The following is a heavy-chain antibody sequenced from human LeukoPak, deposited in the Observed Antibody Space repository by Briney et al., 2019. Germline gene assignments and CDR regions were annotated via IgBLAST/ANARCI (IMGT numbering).Heavy chain of an antibody. D-gene: IGHD5-12*01. V-gene: IGHV3-23*01. CDR1: GFTLSSYS. CDR2: ISPGGDIK. J-gene: IGHJ4*02. Sequence: PGGSLRLSCAASGFTLSSYSMNWVRQAPGKGLEWVSGISPGGDIKYYADSVKGRFVISRDNSKNTVYLQMNSLRVDDTARYYCAQDGAWLRFDHWGQGTLVTVSS. CDR3: AQDGAWLRFDH.